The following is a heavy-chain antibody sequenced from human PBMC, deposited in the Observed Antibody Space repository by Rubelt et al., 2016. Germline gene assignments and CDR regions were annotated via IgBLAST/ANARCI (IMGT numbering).Heavy chain of an antibody. D-gene: IGHD6-19*01. CDR1: GFTFSSYA. CDR3: ARDSSGWYYFDW. CDR2: ISSSGGST. V-gene: IGHV3-23*01. Sequence: EVQLLESGGGLVQPGGSLRLSCAASGFTFSSYAMSWVRQASGKGLEWVSVISSSGGSTYYADSVKGRFTISRDNSKNTLYLQRNSLRAEDTAVYYCARDSSGWYYFDWWGQGALVTISS. J-gene: IGHJ4*02.